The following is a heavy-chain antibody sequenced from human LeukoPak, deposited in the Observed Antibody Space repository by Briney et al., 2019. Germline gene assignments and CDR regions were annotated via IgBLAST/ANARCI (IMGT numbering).Heavy chain of an antibody. V-gene: IGHV4-38-2*02. CDR1: GYSISSGYY. D-gene: IGHD1-26*01. CDR2: IYHSGST. CDR3: ARDGSYYPIDY. Sequence: SETLSLTCTVSGYSISSGYYWGWIRQPPGKGLEWIGSIYHSGSTYYNPSLKSRVTISVDTSKNQFSLKLSSVTAADTAVYYCARDGSYYPIDYWGQGTLVTVSS. J-gene: IGHJ4*02.